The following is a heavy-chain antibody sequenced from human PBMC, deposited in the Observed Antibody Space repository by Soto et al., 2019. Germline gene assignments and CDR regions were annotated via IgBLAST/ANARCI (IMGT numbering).Heavy chain of an antibody. J-gene: IGHJ4*02. Sequence: QVQLVQSGAEVKKPGASVKVSCKASGYTFTSYYMHWVRQAPGQGLEWMGIINPSGGSTSYAQKVQGRVTMTRDTSTSTVYMELSSLRSEDTAVYYCASGLNPTTFDYWGQGTLVTVSS. CDR1: GYTFTSYY. CDR3: ASGLNPTTFDY. CDR2: INPSGGST. V-gene: IGHV1-46*03. D-gene: IGHD2-2*01.